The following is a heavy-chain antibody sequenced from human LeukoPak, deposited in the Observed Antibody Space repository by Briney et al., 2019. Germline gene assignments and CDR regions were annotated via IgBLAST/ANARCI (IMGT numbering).Heavy chain of an antibody. Sequence: SETLSLTCTVSGGSISGYYWSWNRQPPGKGREWIGYIYYNGSTNYNPSLKSRVTISVDTSKIQFSLKLSCVTAAYTALHYSARVKGSDYLDYWGPGTLVTVSS. CDR2: IYYNGST. V-gene: IGHV4-59*01. CDR3: ARVKGSDYLDY. J-gene: IGHJ4*02. CDR1: GGSISGYY.